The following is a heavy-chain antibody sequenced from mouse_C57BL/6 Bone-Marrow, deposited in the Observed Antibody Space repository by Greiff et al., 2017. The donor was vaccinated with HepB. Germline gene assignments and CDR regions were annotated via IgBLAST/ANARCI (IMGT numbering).Heavy chain of an antibody. D-gene: IGHD2-3*01. CDR3: ARRGGYSLFAY. CDR2: ISSGGSYT. V-gene: IGHV5-6*01. CDR1: GFTFSSYG. J-gene: IGHJ3*01. Sequence: EVQLQQSGGDLVKPGGSLKLSCAASGFTFSSYGMSWVRQTPDKRLEWVATISSGGSYTYYPDSVKGRFTISRDNAKNTLYLQMSSLKSEDTAMYYCARRGGYSLFAYWGQGTLVTVSA.